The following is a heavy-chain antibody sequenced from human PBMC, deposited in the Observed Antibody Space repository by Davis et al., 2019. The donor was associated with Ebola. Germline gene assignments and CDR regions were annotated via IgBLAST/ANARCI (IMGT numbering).Heavy chain of an antibody. V-gene: IGHV4-38-2*02. J-gene: IGHJ4*02. CDR1: GYSISSGYY. CDR3: ARDLRAAAGFFDY. CDR2: IYHSGST. D-gene: IGHD6-13*01. Sequence: PSETLSLTCAVSGYSISSGYYWGWIRQPPGKGLEWIGSIYHSGSTNYNPSLKSRVTISVDTSKNQFSLKLSSVTAADTAVYYCARDLRAAAGFFDYWGQGTLVTVSS.